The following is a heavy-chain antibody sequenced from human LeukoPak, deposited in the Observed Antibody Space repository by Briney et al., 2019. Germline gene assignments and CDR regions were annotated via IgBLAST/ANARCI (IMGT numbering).Heavy chain of an antibody. Sequence: GGSLRVSCAASGFTFSTKWMSWVRQAPGKGLEWVATINQDGSDQYYVDSVKGRFTISRDNAKNSLDLQMNSLRAEDTAVYYCARDYSGGRDFWGQGTLVTVSS. CDR2: INQDGSDQ. CDR1: GFTFSTKW. V-gene: IGHV3-7*04. J-gene: IGHJ4*02. CDR3: ARDYSGGRDF. D-gene: IGHD2-15*01.